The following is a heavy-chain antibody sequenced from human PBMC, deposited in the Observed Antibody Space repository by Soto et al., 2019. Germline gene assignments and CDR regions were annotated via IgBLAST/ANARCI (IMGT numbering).Heavy chain of an antibody. Sequence: QVQLQESGPGLVKPSETLSLTCTVSGGSVSSGSYYWSWIRQPPGKGLEWIGYIYYSGSTNYNPSLRGGVTIAVDTPKNRFPRSLSSVPAADTAVFSGPLAAFSVFWSGIAGLVFDIWAKGQWSPSLQ. D-gene: IGHD3-3*01. V-gene: IGHV4-61*01. CDR2: IYYSGST. CDR1: GGSVSSGSYY. J-gene: IGHJ3*02. CDR3: PLAAFSVFWSGIAGLVFDI.